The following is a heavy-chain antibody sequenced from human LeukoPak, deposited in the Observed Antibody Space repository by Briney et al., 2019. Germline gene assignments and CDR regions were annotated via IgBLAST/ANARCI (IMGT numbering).Heavy chain of an antibody. D-gene: IGHD3-9*01. Sequence: GGSLRLSCAASGFTFSSYSMKWVRQPPGKGLEWVSSISSSSYIYYADSVKGRFTISRDNAKNSLYLQMNSLRSEDTAVYYCARDGYDILTGYYLDFDYWGQGTLVTVSS. CDR1: GFTFSSYS. CDR2: ISSSSYI. V-gene: IGHV3-21*01. CDR3: ARDGYDILTGYYLDFDY. J-gene: IGHJ4*02.